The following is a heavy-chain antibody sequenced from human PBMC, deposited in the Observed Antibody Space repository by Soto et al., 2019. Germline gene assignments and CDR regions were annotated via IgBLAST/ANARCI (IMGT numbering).Heavy chain of an antibody. CDR2: TKSKTDGGTT. CDR1: GFTFSNAW. CDR3: TTGLVKGRGAFDI. V-gene: IGHV3-15*07. D-gene: IGHD2-21*01. Sequence: GGSLRLSCAASGFTFSNAWMNWVRQAPGKGLEWVGRTKSKTDGGTTDYAAPVKGRFTISRDDSKNTLYLQMNSLKTEDTAVYYCTTGLVKGRGAFDIWGQGTMVTVSS. J-gene: IGHJ3*02.